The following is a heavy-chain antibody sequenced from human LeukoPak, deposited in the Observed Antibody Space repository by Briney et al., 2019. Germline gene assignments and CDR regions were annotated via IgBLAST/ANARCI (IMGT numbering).Heavy chain of an antibody. D-gene: IGHD2-2*03. V-gene: IGHV1-69*13. Sequence: SVKVSCKASGGTFISYAISWVRQAPGQGLEWMGGIIPIFGTANYAQKFQGRVTITADESTSTAYMELSSLRSEDTAVYYCARDGSESDGMDVWGQGTTVTVSS. J-gene: IGHJ6*02. CDR2: IIPIFGTA. CDR3: ARDGSESDGMDV. CDR1: GGTFISYA.